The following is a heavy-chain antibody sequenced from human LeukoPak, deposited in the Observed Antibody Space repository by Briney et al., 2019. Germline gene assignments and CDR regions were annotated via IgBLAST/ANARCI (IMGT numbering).Heavy chain of an antibody. Sequence: GGSLRLSCAASGFTFSSYAMHWVRQAPGKGLEWVAVIWDDGNDKYYTDSVKGRFTISRDNSKNTLYLQMNSLRAEDTAVYYCARDLLGGGTFDIWGQGTMVTVSS. J-gene: IGHJ3*02. CDR3: ARDLLGGGTFDI. CDR1: GFTFSSYA. CDR2: IWDDGNDK. D-gene: IGHD3-16*01. V-gene: IGHV3-33*01.